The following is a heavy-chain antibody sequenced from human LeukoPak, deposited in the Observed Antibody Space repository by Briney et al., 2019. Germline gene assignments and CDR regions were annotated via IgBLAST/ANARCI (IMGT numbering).Heavy chain of an antibody. CDR3: ARDPFSILTGYYPG. J-gene: IGHJ4*02. D-gene: IGHD3-9*01. CDR2: IIPIFGTA. V-gene: IGHV1-69*06. Sequence: ASVKVSCKASGGTFSSYAISWVRQAPGQGLEWMGGIIPIFGTANYAQKFQGRVTITADKSTSTAYMELSSLRSEDTAVYYCARDPFSILTGYYPGWGQGTLVTVSS. CDR1: GGTFSSYA.